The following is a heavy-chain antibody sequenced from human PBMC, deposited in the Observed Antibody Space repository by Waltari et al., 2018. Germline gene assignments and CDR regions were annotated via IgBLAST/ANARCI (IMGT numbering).Heavy chain of an antibody. D-gene: IGHD2-21*01. CDR3: ARHMGMVVIKADAFDI. J-gene: IGHJ3*02. CDR2: IYPCVSDT. Sequence: EVQLVQSGAEVKKPGESLKISCKGSGYSFTSYWNGWVLQMPGKGLGWRGIIYPCVSDTRYSPSFQGKVTISAYKSISTAYLQWISLKASDTAMYYCARHMGMVVIKADAFDIWGQGTMVTVSS. CDR1: GYSFTSYW. V-gene: IGHV5-51*01.